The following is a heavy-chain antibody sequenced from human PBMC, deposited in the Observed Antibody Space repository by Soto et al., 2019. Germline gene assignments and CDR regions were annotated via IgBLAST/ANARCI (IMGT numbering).Heavy chain of an antibody. CDR2: IYYSGST. CDR1: GGSISSGDYY. Sequence: SETLSLTCTVSGGSISSGDYYWSWIRQPPGKGLEWIGYIYYSGSTYYNPSLKSRVTISADTSKNQFSLKLSSVTAADTAVYYCARDRPSYGMDVWGQGTTVTVSS. J-gene: IGHJ6*02. V-gene: IGHV4-30-4*01. CDR3: ARDRPSYGMDV.